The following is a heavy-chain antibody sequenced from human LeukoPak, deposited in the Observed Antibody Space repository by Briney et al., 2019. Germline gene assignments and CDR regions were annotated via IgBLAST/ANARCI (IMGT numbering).Heavy chain of an antibody. CDR3: ARRPNYCSTSSCLDY. CDR1: GFTFTSYA. D-gene: IGHD2-2*01. J-gene: IGHJ4*02. Sequence: GGSLRLSCAASGFTFTSYAMSWVRQAPGKGLEWVSSISASGDTTYYADSVKDRFTISRDNSKNTLYVQMNSLRAEDTALYYCARRPNYCSTSSCLDYWGQGTLDTVSS. CDR2: ISASGDTT. V-gene: IGHV3-23*01.